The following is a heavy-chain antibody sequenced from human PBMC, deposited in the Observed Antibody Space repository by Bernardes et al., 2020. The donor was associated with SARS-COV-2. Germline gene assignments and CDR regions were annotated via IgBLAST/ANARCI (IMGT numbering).Heavy chain of an antibody. J-gene: IGHJ5*02. V-gene: IGHV3-7*01. CDR1: GFTFSSYW. Sequence: GGSLRLSCAASGFTFSSYWMTWVRQAPGKGLEWVANIKQDGSEKNYVDSVKGRFAVSRDNAKNSLYLQMNSLRAEDTAVYYCARELRRNWVNDEGWFDPWGQGTPVTVSS. CDR3: ARELRRNWVNDEGWFDP. D-gene: IGHD7-27*01. CDR2: IKQDGSEK.